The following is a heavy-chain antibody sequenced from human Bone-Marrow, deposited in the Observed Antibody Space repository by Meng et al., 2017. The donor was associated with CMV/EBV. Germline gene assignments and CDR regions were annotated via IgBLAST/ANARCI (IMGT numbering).Heavy chain of an antibody. CDR2: ISGSGGSI. CDR1: GFTFSSYA. V-gene: IGHV3-23*01. CDR3: ARDRYSSGWPPDY. Sequence: GGSLRLSCAASGFTFSSYAMRWVRQAPGKGLEWVSAISGSGGSIYYADSVKGRFTISSDNSKNTLYLQMNNLRAEDTAVYYCARDRYSSGWPPDYWGQGTMVTVYS. D-gene: IGHD6-19*01. J-gene: IGHJ4*02.